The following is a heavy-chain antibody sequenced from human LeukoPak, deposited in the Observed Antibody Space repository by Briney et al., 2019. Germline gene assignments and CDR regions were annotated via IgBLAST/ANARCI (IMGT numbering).Heavy chain of an antibody. CDR2: IWYDGSNK. D-gene: IGHD3-22*01. CDR3: AKALSYDSSGYLDY. V-gene: IGHV3-33*06. J-gene: IGHJ4*02. Sequence: PGGSLRLSCAASGFTFSSYGMHWVRQAPGKGLEWVAVIWYDGSNKYYAESVKGRFTISRDNSKNTLYLQMNSLRAEDTAVYYCAKALSYDSSGYLDYWGQGTLVTVSS. CDR1: GFTFSSYG.